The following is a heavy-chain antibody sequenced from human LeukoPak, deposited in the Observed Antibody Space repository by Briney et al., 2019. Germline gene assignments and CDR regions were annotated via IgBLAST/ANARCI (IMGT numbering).Heavy chain of an antibody. CDR3: ARDLPEPLRYYGSGIFDY. D-gene: IGHD3-10*01. V-gene: IGHV3-9*01. J-gene: IGHJ4*02. CDR2: ISWNSGSI. Sequence: GGSLRLSCAASGFTFDDYAMHWVRQAPGKGLEWVSGISWNSGSIGYADSVKGRFTISRDNAKNSLYLQMNSLRAEDTAVYYCARDLPEPLRYYGSGIFDYWGQGTLVTVSS. CDR1: GFTFDDYA.